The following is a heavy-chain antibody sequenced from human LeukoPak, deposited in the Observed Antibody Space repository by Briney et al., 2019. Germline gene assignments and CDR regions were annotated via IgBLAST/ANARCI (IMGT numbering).Heavy chain of an antibody. Sequence: ASVKVSCKASGYTFTAYYMHWVRQAPGQGLEWMAWIDPNSGGTNYAQKFQGRVTMTRDTSISTAYMELSRLRSDDTAVYYCARSGDISGTPYYYYYMDVWGKGTTVTVSS. D-gene: IGHD1-20*01. CDR3: ARSGDISGTPYYYYYMDV. V-gene: IGHV1-2*02. CDR1: GYTFTAYY. CDR2: IDPNSGGT. J-gene: IGHJ6*03.